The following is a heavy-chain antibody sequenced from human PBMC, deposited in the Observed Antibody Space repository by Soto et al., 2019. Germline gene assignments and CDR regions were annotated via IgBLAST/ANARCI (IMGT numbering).Heavy chain of an antibody. D-gene: IGHD4-17*01. CDR2: IYYSGST. J-gene: IGHJ4*02. CDR1: GGSISSSSYY. V-gene: IGHV4-39*01. CDR3: SRAFYGDLFDY. Sequence: QLQLQESGPGLVKPSETLSLTCTVSGGSISSSSYYWGWIRQPPGKGLEWIGSIYYSGSTYYNPSLKRRVTISVDTSKNQFSLKLSSVTAADTAVYYCSRAFYGDLFDYCGQGTLVTVSS.